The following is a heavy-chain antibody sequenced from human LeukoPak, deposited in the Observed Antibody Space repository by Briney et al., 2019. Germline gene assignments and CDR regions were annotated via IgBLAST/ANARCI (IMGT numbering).Heavy chain of an antibody. CDR3: TIRGYSGYDGY. CDR2: IKSKTDGGTT. D-gene: IGHD5-12*01. V-gene: IGHV3-15*01. CDR1: GFTFSSAW. J-gene: IGHJ4*02. Sequence: PGGSLRLSCAASGFTFSSAWMSWVRQAPGKGLEWVGRIKSKTDGGTTDHAAPVKGRFTISRDDSKNTLYLQMNSLKTEDTAVYYCTIRGYSGYDGYWGQGTLVTVSS.